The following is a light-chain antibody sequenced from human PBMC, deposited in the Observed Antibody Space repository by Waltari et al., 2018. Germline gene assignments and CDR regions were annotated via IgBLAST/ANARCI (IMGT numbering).Light chain of an antibody. Sequence: DIVMTQTPLSLPVTPCEPASISCRSRQSLLHSNGNTYLYWYLQKPGQPPRLLIYRVSNRFSGVPDRFSGSGSGTDFTLKISRVEAEDVGVYYCMQALQTPFTFGPGTKLDIK. V-gene: IGKV2-29*02. CDR2: RVS. J-gene: IGKJ3*01. CDR3: MQALQTPFT. CDR1: QSLLHSNGNTY.